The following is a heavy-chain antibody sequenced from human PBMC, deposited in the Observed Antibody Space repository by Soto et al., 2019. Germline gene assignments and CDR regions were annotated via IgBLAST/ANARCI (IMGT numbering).Heavy chain of an antibody. CDR2: IYYSGST. V-gene: IGHV4-30-4*01. Sequence: QVQLQESGPGLVKPSQTLSLTCTVSGGSISSGDYYWSWIRQPPGKGLEWIGYIYYSGSTYYNPSLKSRVTISVDTSKNQFSLKLSSVTAADTAVYYCVRADYGNYYYYGMDVWGQGTTVTVSS. D-gene: IGHD4-17*01. J-gene: IGHJ6*02. CDR1: GGSISSGDYY. CDR3: VRADYGNYYYYGMDV.